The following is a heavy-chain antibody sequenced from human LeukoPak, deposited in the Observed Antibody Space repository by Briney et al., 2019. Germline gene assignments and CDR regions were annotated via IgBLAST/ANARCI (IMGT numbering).Heavy chain of an antibody. CDR2: IRSKAFGETA. J-gene: IGHJ4*02. D-gene: IGHD5/OR15-5a*01. CDR3: TRDKGRSTPGDY. CDR1: GFTFGDYA. Sequence: GGSLRLSCTVSGFTFGDYAINWVRQAPGKGLEWVGFIRSKAFGETAEYAASVKGRFTISRDDSKSIAYLQMNSLKTEDTAVYYRTRDKGRSTPGDYWGQGTLVTVSS. V-gene: IGHV3-49*04.